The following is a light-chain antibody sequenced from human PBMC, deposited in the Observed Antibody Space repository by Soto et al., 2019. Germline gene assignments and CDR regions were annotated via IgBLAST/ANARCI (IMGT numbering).Light chain of an antibody. Sequence: EIVMMQSPGTLSVSPGERATLSCRASQSVGRDLAWYQQKPGQAPRLLIYGASTWATGIPASFSGSGSGAEFTLTISSLQSEDFAVYYCQQYNDWPFTFGGGTKVEIK. CDR2: GAS. J-gene: IGKJ4*01. CDR3: QQYNDWPFT. CDR1: QSVGRD. V-gene: IGKV3-15*01.